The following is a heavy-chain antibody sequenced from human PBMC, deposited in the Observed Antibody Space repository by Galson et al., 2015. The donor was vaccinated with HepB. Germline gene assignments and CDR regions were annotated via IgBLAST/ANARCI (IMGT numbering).Heavy chain of an antibody. D-gene: IGHD4-17*01. CDR3: ARAIHDYGDQSFDLDFDL. CDR2: IDPSDSYT. J-gene: IGHJ2*01. V-gene: IGHV5-10-1*01. Sequence: QSGAEVKKPGESLRISCKGSGYSFTSYWISWVRQMPGKGLEWMGRIDPSDSYTNYSPSFQGHVTISADKSISTAYLQWSSLKASDTAMYYCARAIHDYGDQSFDLDFDLWGRGTLVTVSS. CDR1: GYSFTSYW.